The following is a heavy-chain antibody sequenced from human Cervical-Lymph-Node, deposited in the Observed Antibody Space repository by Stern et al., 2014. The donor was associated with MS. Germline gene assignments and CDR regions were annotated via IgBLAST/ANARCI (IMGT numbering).Heavy chain of an antibody. CDR1: GYPFSSYG. Sequence: QMQLVESGGGVVQPGRSLRVSCAASGYPFSSYGLHWVRQAPGKGLEWGAVIWYDGSKKYYADSVEGRFTISRDDSKNTLYLQMNSLRAEDTAVYYCARDPGVIAYYFDYWGQGTLVIVSS. D-gene: IGHD2-21*01. CDR3: ARDPGVIAYYFDY. CDR2: IWYDGSKK. V-gene: IGHV3-33*01. J-gene: IGHJ4*02.